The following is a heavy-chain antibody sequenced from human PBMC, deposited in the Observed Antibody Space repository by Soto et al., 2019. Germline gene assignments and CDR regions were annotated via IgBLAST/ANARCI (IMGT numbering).Heavy chain of an antibody. D-gene: IGHD2-8*01. V-gene: IGHV5-51*01. J-gene: IGHJ3*02. CDR2: IFPDESEV. CDR1: GYSFTTYW. Sequence: PGESLKISCQASGYSFTTYWIGWVRQMPGKGLEWMGFIFPDESEVTYSPSFQGRVTISADKSVSTAYLQWSSLRVSDTAMYYCARPGPYCTMTNCYPDAFDIWGQGTMVTVSS. CDR3: ARPGPYCTMTNCYPDAFDI.